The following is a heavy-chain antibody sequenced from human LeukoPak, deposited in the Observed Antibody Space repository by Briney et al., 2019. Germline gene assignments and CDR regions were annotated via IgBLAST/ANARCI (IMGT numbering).Heavy chain of an antibody. CDR3: AKDNGNFLTPDW. J-gene: IGHJ4*02. CDR2: IQYDGRKK. D-gene: IGHD4-23*01. CDR1: GLSFSSYG. V-gene: IGHV3-30*02. Sequence: GGSLRLSCVTSGLSFSSYGMHWVRQAPGRGLEWVAFIQYDGRKKLCGDSVKGRCTISRDTSSKTIYLQVDSLRGEDTAVYYCAKDNGNFLTPDWWGQGTLVTVSS.